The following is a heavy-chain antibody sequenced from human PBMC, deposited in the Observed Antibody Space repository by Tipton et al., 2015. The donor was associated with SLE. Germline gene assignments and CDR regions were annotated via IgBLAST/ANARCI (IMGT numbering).Heavy chain of an antibody. D-gene: IGHD5-18*01. CDR2: IYTSGST. CDR3: ARGPQRGYTYGPDY. Sequence: TLSLTCTVSGASISSGIYYWTWIRQPAGKGLEWIGYIYTSGSTNYNSSLKSRVTISVDTSKNQFSLRLSSVTAADTAVYYCARGPQRGYTYGPDYWGQGTLVTVSS. CDR1: GASISSGIYY. J-gene: IGHJ4*02. V-gene: IGHV4-61*09.